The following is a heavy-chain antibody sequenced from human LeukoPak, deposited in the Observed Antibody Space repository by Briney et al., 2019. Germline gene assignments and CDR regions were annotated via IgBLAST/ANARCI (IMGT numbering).Heavy chain of an antibody. V-gene: IGHV3-53*01. CDR1: GFTVSSNY. J-gene: IGHJ6*02. CDR3: TTDSDVLLWFGEDGMDV. D-gene: IGHD3-10*01. Sequence: GGSLRLSCAASGFTVSSNYMSWVRQAPGKGLEWVSVIYSGGSTYYAAPVKGRFTISRDDSKNTLYLQMNSLKTEDTAVYYCTTDSDVLLWFGEDGMDVWGQGTTVTVSS. CDR2: IYSGGST.